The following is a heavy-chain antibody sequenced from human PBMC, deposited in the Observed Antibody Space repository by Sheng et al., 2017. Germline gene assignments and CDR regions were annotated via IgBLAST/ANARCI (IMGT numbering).Heavy chain of an antibody. Sequence: QLVESGGDLYRPGGSLRVSCAASGFTFSSYSMNWVRQAPGKGLEWVSYIQHRWSTTYYXDSVKGRFTISRDNAKNSLYLQMNSLRVEDTAVYYCARDGHGDYVFDYWGQGTL. CDR3: ARDGHGDYVFDY. CDR1: GFTFSSYS. V-gene: IGHV3-48*04. J-gene: IGHJ4*02. CDR2: IQHRWSTT. D-gene: IGHD3-10*02.